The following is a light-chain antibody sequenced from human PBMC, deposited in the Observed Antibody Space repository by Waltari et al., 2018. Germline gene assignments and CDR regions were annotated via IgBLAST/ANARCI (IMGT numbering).Light chain of an antibody. V-gene: IGLV1-51*02. J-gene: IGLJ1*01. Sequence: QSVLTQPPPVSAAPGQKGTIFRSGSSYNIGNNYLSWYQQLPGTATKPPINENDKRPSGIRERFSGSKSGTSSTLGITGLQTGDEADYYCGTWDSSLSTFYVFGTGTKVTVL. CDR1: SYNIGNNY. CDR2: END. CDR3: GTWDSSLSTFYV.